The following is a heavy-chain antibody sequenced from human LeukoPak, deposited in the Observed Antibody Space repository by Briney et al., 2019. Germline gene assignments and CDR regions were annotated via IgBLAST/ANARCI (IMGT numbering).Heavy chain of an antibody. CDR3: ARHRITIFAVPKCFDP. J-gene: IGHJ5*02. Sequence: PSETQSLTCTVSGGSISSSSYYWGWIRQPPGKGLEWIGSIYYSGSTYHNPSLKSRVTISVDTSKNQFSLKLSSVTAADTAVYYCARHRITIFAVPKCFDPWGQGTLVTVSS. CDR1: GGSISSSSYY. CDR2: IYYSGST. V-gene: IGHV4-39*01. D-gene: IGHD3-3*01.